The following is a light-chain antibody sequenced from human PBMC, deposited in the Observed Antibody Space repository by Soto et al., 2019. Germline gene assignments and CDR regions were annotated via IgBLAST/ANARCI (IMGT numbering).Light chain of an antibody. CDR3: QVWDSSSDHLYV. J-gene: IGLJ1*01. Sequence: SYELTQPPSVSVAPGQTARITCGGNNIGSKSVHWYQQKPGQAPVLVVYADSDRPSGIPERFSGSNSGNTATLTISRVEAGDEADYYCQVWDSSSDHLYVFGTGTKLTVL. V-gene: IGLV3-21*02. CDR1: NIGSKS. CDR2: ADS.